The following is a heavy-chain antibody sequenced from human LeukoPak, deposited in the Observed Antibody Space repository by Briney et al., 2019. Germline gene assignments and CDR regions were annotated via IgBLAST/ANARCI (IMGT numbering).Heavy chain of an antibody. J-gene: IGHJ4*02. CDR3: ARGDYGDYVLVY. V-gene: IGHV3-48*03. CDR1: GFTFSSHE. CDR2: ISSSGSTI. Sequence: GGSLRLSCAASGFTFSSHEMNWVRQAPGKGLEWVSYISSSGSTIYYADSVKGRFTISRDNAKNSLYLQMNSLRAEDTAVYYCARGDYGDYVLVYWGQGTLVTVSS. D-gene: IGHD4-17*01.